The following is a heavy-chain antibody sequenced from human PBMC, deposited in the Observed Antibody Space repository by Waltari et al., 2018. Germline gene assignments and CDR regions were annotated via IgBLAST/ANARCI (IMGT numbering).Heavy chain of an antibody. CDR1: GFTFSSYS. V-gene: IGHV3-48*01. Sequence: EVQLVESGGGLVQPGGSLRLSCAASGFTFSSYSMNWVRQAPGKGLEWVSYISSSSSTIYYADSVKGRFTISRDNAKNSLYLQMNSRRAEDTAVYYCARVGRYGDYESYYYGMDVWGQGTTVTVSS. J-gene: IGHJ6*02. CDR3: ARVGRYGDYESYYYGMDV. CDR2: ISSSSSTI. D-gene: IGHD4-17*01.